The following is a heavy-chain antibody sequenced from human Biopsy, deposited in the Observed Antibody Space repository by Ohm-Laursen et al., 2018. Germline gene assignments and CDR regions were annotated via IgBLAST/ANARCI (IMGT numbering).Heavy chain of an antibody. CDR3: ARGSNDFGGLYFPR. CDR2: ISYTGYT. D-gene: IGHD4-23*01. CDR1: GRSFTRHY. V-gene: IGHV4-59*11. Sequence: GTLSLTCTVSGRSFTRHYWRWIPQPPAKGLEWIGHISYTGYTSYNASLKSRVTISVDTSRNHFSLRLSSLTAADTAVYYCARGSNDFGGLYFPRWGQGTLLTVSA. J-gene: IGHJ4*02.